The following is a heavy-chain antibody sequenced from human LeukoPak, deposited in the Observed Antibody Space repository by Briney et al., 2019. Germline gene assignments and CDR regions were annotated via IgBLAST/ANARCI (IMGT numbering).Heavy chain of an antibody. CDR3: AREGGYYFDY. CDR1: GGTFSSYA. Sequence: SVKVSCKASGGTFSSYAISWVRQAPGQGLEWMGRIIPIFGTANYAQKFQGRVTITTDESTSTAYMELSSLRSADTAVYYCAREGGYYFDYWGQGTLVTVSS. CDR2: IIPIFGTA. D-gene: IGHD3-16*01. V-gene: IGHV1-69*05. J-gene: IGHJ4*02.